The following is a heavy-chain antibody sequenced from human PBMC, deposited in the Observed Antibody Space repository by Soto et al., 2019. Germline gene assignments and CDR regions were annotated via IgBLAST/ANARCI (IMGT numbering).Heavy chain of an antibody. Sequence: ASVKVSCKASGYTFTGYYMHWVRQAPGQGLEWMGWINPNSGGTNYAQKFQGWVTMTRDTSISTAYMELSRLRSDDTAVYYCARSIPVYRLDQNNPAKTYKWFDPWGQGTLVNVTS. CDR1: GYTFTGYY. CDR3: ARSIPVYRLDQNNPAKTYKWFDP. V-gene: IGHV1-2*04. J-gene: IGHJ5*02. CDR2: INPNSGGT. D-gene: IGHD1-1*01.